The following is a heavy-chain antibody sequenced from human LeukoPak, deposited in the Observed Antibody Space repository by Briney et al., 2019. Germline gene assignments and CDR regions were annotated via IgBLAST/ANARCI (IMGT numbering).Heavy chain of an antibody. V-gene: IGHV1-18*01. D-gene: IGHD3-16*01. CDR1: GYTFTNYG. CDR2: ISGYNGNT. CDR3: ARDGGCFDY. J-gene: IGHJ4*02. Sequence: ASVKVSCKASGYTFTNYGISWVRQAPGQGLEWMGWISGYNGNTNYAQKFQGRVTMTRDTSTSTVYMELSSLRSEDTAVYYCARDGGCFDYWGQGTLVTVSS.